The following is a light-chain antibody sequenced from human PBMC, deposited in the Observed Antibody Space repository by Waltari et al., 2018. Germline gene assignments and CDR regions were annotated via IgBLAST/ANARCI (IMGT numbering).Light chain of an antibody. CDR1: QSVRTY. J-gene: IGKJ5*01. V-gene: IGKV3-11*01. Sequence: EIVLTQSPATLSLSPGERATLSCRASQSVRTYLAWYQQKPGQAPRLLIYDAATRATAIPARFSGSGSGTDFTLTISSLEPEDFAVYYCQLRSKWLRTFGQGTRLEIK. CDR2: DAA. CDR3: QLRSKWLRT.